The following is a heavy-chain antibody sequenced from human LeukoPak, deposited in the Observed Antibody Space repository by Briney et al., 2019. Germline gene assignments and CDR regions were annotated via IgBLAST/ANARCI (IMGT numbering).Heavy chain of an antibody. CDR3: ARGRRELGGSGYYYTRLGTAFDI. CDR2: INHSGST. D-gene: IGHD3-22*01. V-gene: IGHV4-39*07. CDR1: GGSISSSSYY. J-gene: IGHJ3*02. Sequence: PSETLSLTCTVSGGSISSSSYYWGWIRQPPGKGLEWIGEINHSGSTYYNPSPKSRVTISVDTSKNQFSLKLSSVTAADTAVYYCARGRRELGGSGYYYTRLGTAFDIWGQGTMVTVSS.